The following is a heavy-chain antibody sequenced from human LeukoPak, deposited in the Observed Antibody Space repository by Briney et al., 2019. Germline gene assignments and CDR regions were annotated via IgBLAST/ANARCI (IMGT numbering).Heavy chain of an antibody. CDR3: ARGGPYSRDHFDY. Sequence: GGSLRLSCGASGFTFSSYAMHWVRQAPGKGMEYVSSISSNGGNTYYGSSVKGRFAISRDNSKNTLYLQMGSLRTEDMAVYYCARGGPYSRDHFDYWGQGTLVTVSS. V-gene: IGHV3-64*01. J-gene: IGHJ4*02. D-gene: IGHD6-13*01. CDR2: ISSNGGNT. CDR1: GFTFSSYA.